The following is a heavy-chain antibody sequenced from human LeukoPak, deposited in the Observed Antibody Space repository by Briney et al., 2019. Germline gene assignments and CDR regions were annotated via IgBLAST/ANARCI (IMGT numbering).Heavy chain of an antibody. J-gene: IGHJ5*02. CDR2: IRSKAYGGTT. Sequence: GGSLRLSCAASGFKFNHFIMHWVRQAPGKGLEWVGFIRSKAYGGTTEYAASVKGRFTISRDDSKSIAYLQMNSLKTEDTAVYYCTTERGGSYYGWFDPWGQGTLVTVSS. D-gene: IGHD1-26*01. CDR3: TTERGGSYYGWFDP. V-gene: IGHV3-49*04. CDR1: GFKFNHFI.